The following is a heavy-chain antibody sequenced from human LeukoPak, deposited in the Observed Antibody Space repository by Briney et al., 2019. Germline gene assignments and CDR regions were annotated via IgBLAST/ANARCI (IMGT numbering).Heavy chain of an antibody. CDR3: TSYYYDSSGYRIGY. V-gene: IGHV3-15*01. D-gene: IGHD3-22*01. J-gene: IGHJ4*02. Sequence: GGSLRLSCAASGFTFSNAWMSWVRQAPGKGLEWVGRIKSKTDGGTTDYAAPVKGRFTISRDDSKNTLYLQMNSLKSEDTAVYYCTSYYYDSSGYRIGYWGQGTLVTVSS. CDR1: GFTFSNAW. CDR2: IKSKTDGGTT.